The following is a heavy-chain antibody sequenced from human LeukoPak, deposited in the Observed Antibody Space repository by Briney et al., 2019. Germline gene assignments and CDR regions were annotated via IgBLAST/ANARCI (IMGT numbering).Heavy chain of an antibody. J-gene: IGHJ3*02. D-gene: IGHD6-19*01. Sequence: SETLSLTCTVSGGSISSGSYYWSWIRQPAGKGLEWIGRIYTSGSTNYNPSLKSRVTISVDTSKNQFSLKLSSVTAADTAVYYCARGARGWYPRGAFDIWGQGTMVTVSS. CDR3: ARGARGWYPRGAFDI. CDR1: GGSISSGSYY. CDR2: IYTSGST. V-gene: IGHV4-61*02.